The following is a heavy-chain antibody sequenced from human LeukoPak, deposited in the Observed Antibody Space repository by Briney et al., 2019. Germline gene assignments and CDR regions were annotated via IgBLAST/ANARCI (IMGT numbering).Heavy chain of an antibody. Sequence: GGSLRLSCAASGFTFSSYAMHWVRQAPGKGLEWVAVISYDGSNKYYADSVKGRFTISRDNSKNTLYLQMNSLRAEDTAVYYCARDFVVVVPAANGDYWGQGTLVTVSS. V-gene: IGHV3-30-3*01. CDR2: ISYDGSNK. D-gene: IGHD2-2*01. CDR1: GFTFSSYA. J-gene: IGHJ4*02. CDR3: ARDFVVVVPAANGDY.